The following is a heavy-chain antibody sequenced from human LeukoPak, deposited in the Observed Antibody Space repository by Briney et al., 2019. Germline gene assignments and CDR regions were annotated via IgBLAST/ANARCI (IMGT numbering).Heavy chain of an antibody. CDR1: GGSISSGDYY. V-gene: IGHV4-31*11. Sequence: SQTLSLTCAVSGGSISSGDYYWSWIRHHPGKGLEWIGYIYYSGNTHYNPSLKSRVTISIDTSKNQFSLKLSSVTAADTAVYYCAALSYGSGSGYYFDYWGQGTLVTVSS. CDR2: IYYSGNT. CDR3: AALSYGSGSGYYFDY. D-gene: IGHD3-10*01. J-gene: IGHJ4*02.